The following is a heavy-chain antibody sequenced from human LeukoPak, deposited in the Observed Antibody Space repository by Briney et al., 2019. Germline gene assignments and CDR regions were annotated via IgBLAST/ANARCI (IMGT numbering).Heavy chain of an antibody. D-gene: IGHD2-8*01. CDR3: AKDRGEYCTKGVCYPFDS. Sequence: PGGSLRLSCAASGFTFGSYAMHWVRQAPGKGLEWVTFIRYDGSSKYYADSVKGRFTSSRDNSNNTLYLQMNTLRAEDTAVYYCAKDRGEYCTKGVCYPFDSWGQGTLVTVSS. CDR2: IRYDGSSK. J-gene: IGHJ4*02. CDR1: GFTFGSYA. V-gene: IGHV3-30*02.